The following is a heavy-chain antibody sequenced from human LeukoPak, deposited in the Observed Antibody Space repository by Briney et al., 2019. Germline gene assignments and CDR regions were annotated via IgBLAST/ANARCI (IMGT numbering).Heavy chain of an antibody. CDR2: IYPGDSDT. J-gene: IGHJ3*02. V-gene: IGHV5-51*01. D-gene: IGHD3-9*01. CDR3: ARLSQADILTGDAFDI. CDR1: GYSFTSYW. Sequence: GESLKISCKGSGYSFTSYWIGWVRQMPGKGLEWMGIIYPGDSDTRYSPSFQGQVTISADKSISTAYLQWSSLKASDTAMYYCARLSQADILTGDAFDIWGQGTLVTVSS.